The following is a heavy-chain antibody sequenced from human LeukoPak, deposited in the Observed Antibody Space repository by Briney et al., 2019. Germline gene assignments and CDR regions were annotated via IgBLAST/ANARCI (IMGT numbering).Heavy chain of an antibody. CDR3: ARDLTAHSYGYIEAFDI. J-gene: IGHJ3*02. V-gene: IGHV3-23*01. D-gene: IGHD5-18*01. CDR1: GFTFSSYG. Sequence: GGSLRLSCAASGFTFSSYGMTWVRQAPGKGLEWVSGISGGPVSTNYADSVKGRFTISRDNAKNSLYLQMNSLRAEDTAVYYCARDLTAHSYGYIEAFDIWGQGTMVTVSS. CDR2: ISGGPVST.